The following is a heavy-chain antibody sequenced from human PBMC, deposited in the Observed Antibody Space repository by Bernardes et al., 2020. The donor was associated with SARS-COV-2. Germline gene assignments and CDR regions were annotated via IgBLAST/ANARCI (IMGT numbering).Heavy chain of an antibody. D-gene: IGHD2-21*02. CDR1: GYTFTAYF. CDR3: ARTRTTISTTGIPVDY. Sequence: DAGQGSCKASGYTFTAYFIHWVRQAPGQRLEWMGWINPNTGGTTYVQKFQGRVTMTRDTSITTAYMELSWLGSDDTAIYYCARTRTTISTTGIPVDYGGQGTLVTVSS. CDR2: INPNTGGT. J-gene: IGHJ4*02. V-gene: IGHV1-2*02.